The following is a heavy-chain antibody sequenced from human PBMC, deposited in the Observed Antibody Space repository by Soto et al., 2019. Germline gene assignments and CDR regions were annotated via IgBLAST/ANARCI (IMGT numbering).Heavy chain of an antibody. D-gene: IGHD3-10*01. Sequence: EEQLLESGGALVQPGGSLRLSCVASGFTFSTYAVSWVRQAPGGGLEWVSGLSGSGFSTYYANSVWGRFTISRDNSRNTAFLQMNSLRADDTAVYYCAKRAGYDGNSGHLDTWGRGTLVTVSS. CDR2: LSGSGFST. CDR3: AKRAGYDGNSGHLDT. J-gene: IGHJ5*02. CDR1: GFTFSTYA. V-gene: IGHV3-23*01.